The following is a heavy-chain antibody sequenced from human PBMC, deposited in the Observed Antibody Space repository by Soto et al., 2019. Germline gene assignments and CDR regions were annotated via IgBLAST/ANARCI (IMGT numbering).Heavy chain of an antibody. CDR3: AKDSTAWAAAGTGFDP. CDR1: GFTFSSYG. D-gene: IGHD6-13*01. J-gene: IGHJ5*02. Sequence: VGSLRLSCAASGFTFSSYGMHWVRQAPGKGLEWVAVISYDGSNKYYADSVKGRFTISRDNSKNTLYLQMNSLRAEDTAVYYCAKDSTAWAAAGTGFDPWGQGTLVTVSS. CDR2: ISYDGSNK. V-gene: IGHV3-30*18.